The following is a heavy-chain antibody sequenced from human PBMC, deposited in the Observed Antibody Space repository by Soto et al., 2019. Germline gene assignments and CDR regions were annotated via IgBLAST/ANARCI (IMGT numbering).Heavy chain of an antibody. CDR3: AKDQFDIVVVPAAPRDGY. D-gene: IGHD2-2*01. V-gene: IGHV3-23*01. Sequence: PGGSLRLSCAASGFTFSSYAMSWVRQAPGKGLEWVSAISGSGGSTYYADSVKGRFTISRDNSKNTLYLQMNSLRAEDTAVYYCAKDQFDIVVVPAAPRDGYWGQGTLVTVSS. CDR1: GFTFSSYA. CDR2: ISGSGGST. J-gene: IGHJ4*02.